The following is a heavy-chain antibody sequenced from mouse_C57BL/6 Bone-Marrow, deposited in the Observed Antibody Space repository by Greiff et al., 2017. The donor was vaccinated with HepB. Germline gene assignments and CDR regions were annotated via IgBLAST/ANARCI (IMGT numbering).Heavy chain of an antibody. D-gene: IGHD1-1*01. CDR1: GYTFTSYW. CDR3: ARRMGFYYYGSSYGYFDV. J-gene: IGHJ1*03. Sequence: QVQLQQPGAELVKPGASVKMSCKASGYTFTSYWITWVKQRPGQGLEWIGDIYPGSGSTNYNEKFKSKATLTVDTSSSTAYMQLSSLTSEDSAVYYCARRMGFYYYGSSYGYFDVWGTGTTVTVSS. CDR2: IYPGSGST. V-gene: IGHV1-55*01.